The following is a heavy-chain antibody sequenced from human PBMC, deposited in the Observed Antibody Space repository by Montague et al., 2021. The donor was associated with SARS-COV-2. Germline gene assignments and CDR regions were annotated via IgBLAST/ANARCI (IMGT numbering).Heavy chain of an antibody. V-gene: IGHV3-66*01. Sequence: SLRLSCAASGFTVSSNHMSWVRQAPGKGLEWVSVIYSGGSTYYADSVKGRFTISRDNSKNTLYLQMNSLRAEDTAVYYCARDLPGEEGYFDYWGQGTLVTVSS. CDR3: ARDLPGEEGYFDY. J-gene: IGHJ4*02. CDR1: GFTVSSNH. D-gene: IGHD3-10*01. CDR2: IYSGGST.